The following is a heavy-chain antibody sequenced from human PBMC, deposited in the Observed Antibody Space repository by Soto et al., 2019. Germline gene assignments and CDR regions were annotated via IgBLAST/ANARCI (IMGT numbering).Heavy chain of an antibody. J-gene: IGHJ4*02. D-gene: IGHD3-3*01. CDR2: ISAYNGST. CDR3: ARDFGSDVSDPGAVVAS. CDR1: GYIFTSYG. Sequence: ASVKVSCKASGYIFTSYGISWVRQAPGQGLEWMGWISAYNGSTKYAQNLQGRVTLTTDTSTYTAYTELRSLQSDGTAVYDCARDFGSDVSDPGAVVASWGQGALVTVSS. V-gene: IGHV1-18*01.